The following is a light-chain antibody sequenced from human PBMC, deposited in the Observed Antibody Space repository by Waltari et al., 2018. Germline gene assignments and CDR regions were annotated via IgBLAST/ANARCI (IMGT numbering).Light chain of an antibody. J-gene: IGKJ1*01. CDR1: QSVLYSSKNKNY. V-gene: IGKV4-1*01. CDR2: WAS. CDR3: QQYYSTPPWT. Sequence: DIVMTQSPDSLAVSLGERATINCKSSQSVLYSSKNKNYLAWYQQNPGQPPKLLIYWASTRESGVPDRFSGSGSGTDFTLTISSLQAEDVAVYYCQQYYSTPPWTFGQGTKVEIK.